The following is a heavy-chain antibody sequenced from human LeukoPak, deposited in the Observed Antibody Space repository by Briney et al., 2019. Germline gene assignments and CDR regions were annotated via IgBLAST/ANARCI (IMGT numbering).Heavy chain of an antibody. CDR3: AREVLYDSSGYSMIDY. D-gene: IGHD3-22*01. CDR2: INTNTGNP. Sequence: ASLKVSCKASGYTFNDYYIHWVRQAPGQGLEWMGWINTNTGNPTYAQGFTGRFVFSLDTSVSTAYLQISSLKAEDTAVYYCAREVLYDSSGYSMIDYWGQGTLVTVSS. CDR1: GYTFNDYY. J-gene: IGHJ4*02. V-gene: IGHV7-4-1*02.